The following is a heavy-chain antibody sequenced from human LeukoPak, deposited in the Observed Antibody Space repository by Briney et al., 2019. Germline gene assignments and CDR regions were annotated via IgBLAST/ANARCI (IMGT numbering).Heavy chain of an antibody. CDR2: IYYSGST. D-gene: IGHD1-26*01. CDR3: ARYSGSYYGNDAFDI. CDR1: GYSISSGYY. Sequence: SETLSLTCTVSGYSISSGYYWGWIRQPPGKGLEWIGSIYYSGSTYYNPSLKSRVTISVDTSKNQFSLKLSSVTAADTAVYYCARYSGSYYGNDAFDIWGQGTMVTVSS. J-gene: IGHJ3*02. V-gene: IGHV4-38-2*02.